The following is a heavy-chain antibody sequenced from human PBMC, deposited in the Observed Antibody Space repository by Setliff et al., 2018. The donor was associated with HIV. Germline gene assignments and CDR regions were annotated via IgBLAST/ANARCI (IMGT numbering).Heavy chain of an antibody. CDR2: INPNSGGT. Sequence: ASVKVSCKASGYTFTGYYMHWVRQAPGQGLEWMGWINPNSGGTNYAQKFQGWVTMTRDTSISTAYMELSRLRSDDTAVYYCARFHSSGWYNGMDVWGQGTTVTV. CDR1: GYTFTGYY. V-gene: IGHV1-2*04. J-gene: IGHJ6*02. CDR3: ARFHSSGWYNGMDV. D-gene: IGHD6-19*01.